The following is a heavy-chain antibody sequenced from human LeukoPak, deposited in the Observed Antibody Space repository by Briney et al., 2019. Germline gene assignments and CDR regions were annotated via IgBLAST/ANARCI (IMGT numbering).Heavy chain of an antibody. Sequence: SVKVSCKASGGTFSSYAISWVRQAPGQGLEWMGGIIPIFGTANYAQKFQGRVTITADESTSTAYMELSSLRSEDTAVYYCARGSSRGPYAFDIWGQGTMVTVSS. J-gene: IGHJ3*02. CDR1: GGTFSSYA. V-gene: IGHV1-69*13. D-gene: IGHD1-26*01. CDR2: IIPIFGTA. CDR3: ARGSSRGPYAFDI.